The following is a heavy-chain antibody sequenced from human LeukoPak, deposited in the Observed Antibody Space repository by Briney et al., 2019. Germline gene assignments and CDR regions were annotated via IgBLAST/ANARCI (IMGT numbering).Heavy chain of an antibody. D-gene: IGHD5-18*01. CDR2: IYYSGST. CDR3: ASSRGYSSFDP. J-gene: IGHJ5*02. Sequence: SETLSLTCTVSGGSISSYYWSWIRQPPGKGLEWIGYIYYSGSTNYNPSLKSRVTISVDTSKNQFSLKLSSVTAADTAVYYCASSRGYSSFDPGGQGTLVTVSS. V-gene: IGHV4-59*01. CDR1: GGSISSYY.